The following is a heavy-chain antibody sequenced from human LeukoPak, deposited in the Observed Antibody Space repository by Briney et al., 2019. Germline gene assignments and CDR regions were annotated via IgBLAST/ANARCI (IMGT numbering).Heavy chain of an antibody. V-gene: IGHV3-30*02. J-gene: IGHJ6*03. CDR3: AKRPGYCSSASCYGYYYYMDV. CDR2: IQYDGSNK. D-gene: IGHD2-2*01. CDR1: GFTFSSYG. Sequence: PGGSLRLSCAASGFTFSSYGMHWVRQAPGKGLEWVAFIQYDGSNKYYADSVKGRFTISRDNSKNTLYLQMNSLRAEDTAVYYCAKRPGYCSSASCYGYYYYMDVWGKGTTVTVSS.